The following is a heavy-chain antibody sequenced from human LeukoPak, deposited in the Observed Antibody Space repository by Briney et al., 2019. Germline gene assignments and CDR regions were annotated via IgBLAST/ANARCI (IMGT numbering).Heavy chain of an antibody. CDR1: GFSFSSNY. D-gene: IGHD5-12*01. CDR3: ARGMSGYSSYDY. J-gene: IGHJ4*02. CDR2: IYSDGKT. V-gene: IGHV3-66*01. Sequence: PGGSLRLSCTASGFSFSSNYTSWVRQAPGKGLEWVSVIYSDGKTHYADSVKGRFTISRDNSKNTLYLQMNSLRAEDTAVYYCARGMSGYSSYDYWGQGTLVTVSS.